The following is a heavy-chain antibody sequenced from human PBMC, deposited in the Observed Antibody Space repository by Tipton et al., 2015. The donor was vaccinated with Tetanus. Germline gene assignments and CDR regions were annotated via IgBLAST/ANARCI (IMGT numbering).Heavy chain of an antibody. CDR3: AKDYIRSTTWGYFCDY. CDR2: ISYDGGNK. J-gene: IGHJ4*02. Sequence: QLVQSGGGVVQPGGSLRLSCAASGFTFSNYAIHWVRQAPGKGLEWVAAISYDGGNKHYANFVRGRFTISRDNSKNTLYLQMNSLRAEDTAVYYCAKDYIRSTTWGYFCDYWGQGTLVTVSS. CDR1: GFTFSNYA. D-gene: IGHD3-16*01. V-gene: IGHV3-30-3*01.